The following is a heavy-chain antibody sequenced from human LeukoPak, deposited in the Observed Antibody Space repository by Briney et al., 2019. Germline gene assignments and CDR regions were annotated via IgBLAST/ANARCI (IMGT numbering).Heavy chain of an antibody. V-gene: IGHV4-34*01. CDR1: GGSFTGYY. D-gene: IGHD4-17*01. Sequence: PSGTLSLTCAVYGGSFTGYYWNWIRQPPGKGLEWIGEIEHSGSTKYNPSLKSRVTISVDTSKNQFSLKLSSVTAADTAVYYCAGHHGDLRFDYWGQGTLVTVSS. CDR3: AGHHGDLRFDY. CDR2: IEHSGST. J-gene: IGHJ4*02.